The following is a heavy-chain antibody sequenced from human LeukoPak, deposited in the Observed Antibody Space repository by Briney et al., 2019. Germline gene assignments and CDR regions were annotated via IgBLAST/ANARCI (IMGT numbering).Heavy chain of an antibody. V-gene: IGHV1-2*02. CDR1: GDSFTGYY. D-gene: IGHD2-15*01. CDR3: ARDSGSYCSGGSCPYYYYYGMDV. CDR2: MYPSSGDT. J-gene: IGHJ6*02. Sequence: GASVKVSCKASGDSFTGYYIHWVRQAPGQGLEWMGWMYPSSGDTNYAQKFQGRVSMTRDTSISTAYMELSGLTFDDTAVYYCARDSGSYCSGGSCPYYYYYGMDVWGQGTTVTVSS.